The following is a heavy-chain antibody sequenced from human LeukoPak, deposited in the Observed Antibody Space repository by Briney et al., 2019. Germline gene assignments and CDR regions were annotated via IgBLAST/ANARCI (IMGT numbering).Heavy chain of an antibody. CDR3: AKDREWELLFGVYYFDY. D-gene: IGHD1-26*01. CDR2: IRYDGSNK. J-gene: IGHJ4*02. V-gene: IGHV3-30*02. CDR1: GFTFSSYG. Sequence: GGSLRLSCAASGFTFSSYGTHWVRQAPGKGLEWVAFIRYDGSNKYYADSVKGRFTISRDNSKNTLYLQMNSLRAEDTAVYYCAKDREWELLFGVYYFDYWGQGTLVTVSS.